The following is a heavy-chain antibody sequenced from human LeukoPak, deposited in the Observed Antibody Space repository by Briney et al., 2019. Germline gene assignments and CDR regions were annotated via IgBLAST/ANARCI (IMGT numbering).Heavy chain of an antibody. CDR1: GFTFSSYW. CDR3: AKDRGAYCSGGSCYPDY. V-gene: IGHV3-30*02. D-gene: IGHD2-15*01. Sequence: GGSLRLSCAASGFTFSSYWMSWVRQAPGKGLEWVAFTRYDESNKYYADSVRGRFTISRDNSKNTLYLQMNSLRAEDTAVYYCAKDRGAYCSGGSCYPDYWGQGTLVTVSS. CDR2: TRYDESNK. J-gene: IGHJ4*02.